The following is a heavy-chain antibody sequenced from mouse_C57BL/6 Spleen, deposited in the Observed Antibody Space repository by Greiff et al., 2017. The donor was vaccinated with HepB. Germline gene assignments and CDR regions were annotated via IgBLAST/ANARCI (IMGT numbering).Heavy chain of an antibody. CDR1: GYTFTDYE. J-gene: IGHJ4*01. CDR3: TRYGAFYAMDY. D-gene: IGHD1-1*02. V-gene: IGHV1-15*01. Sequence: QVQLQQSGAELVRPGASVTLSCKASGYTFTDYEMHWVKQTPVHGLEWIGAIDPETGGTAYNQKFKGKAILTADKSSSTAYMELRSLTSEDSAVYYCTRYGAFYAMDYWGQGTSVTVSS. CDR2: IDPETGGT.